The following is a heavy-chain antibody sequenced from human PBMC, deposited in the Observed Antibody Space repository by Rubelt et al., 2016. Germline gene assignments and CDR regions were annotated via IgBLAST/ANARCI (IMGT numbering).Heavy chain of an antibody. CDR3: ARDRYGDYAAGY. J-gene: IGHJ4*02. CDR1: GGTFSSYA. V-gene: IGHV1-18*01. CDR2: ISAYNGNT. Sequence: QVQLVQSGAEVKKPGSSVKVSCRASGGTFSSYAISWVRQAPGQGLEWMGWISAYNGNTNYAQKLQGRVTMTTDTSTSTAYMELRSLRSDDTAVYYCARDRYGDYAAGYWGQGTLVTVSS. D-gene: IGHD4-17*01.